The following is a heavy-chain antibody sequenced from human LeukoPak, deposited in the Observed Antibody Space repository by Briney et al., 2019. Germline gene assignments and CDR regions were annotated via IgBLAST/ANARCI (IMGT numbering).Heavy chain of an antibody. CDR2: ISSSSSYI. CDR1: GFTFSTYS. D-gene: IGHD2-21*02. CDR3: GRAPYCGNDCYPFSEYIQH. V-gene: IGHV3-21*01. J-gene: IGHJ1*01. Sequence: GGSLRLSCAASGFTFSTYSMNWVRQAPGKGLEWVSSISSSSSYIYYADSVKGRFTISRDNAKNSLYLQMNSLRAKDTAVYYCGRAPYCGNDCYPFSEYIQHWGQGTLVTISS.